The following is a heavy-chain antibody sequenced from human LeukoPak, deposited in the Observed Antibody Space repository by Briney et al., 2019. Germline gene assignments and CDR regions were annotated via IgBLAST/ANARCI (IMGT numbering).Heavy chain of an antibody. CDR3: AKESSSGGGMDV. D-gene: IGHD6-19*01. CDR2: ISYDGSNK. V-gene: IGHV3-30*18. CDR1: GFTFSSYG. J-gene: IGHJ6*02. Sequence: GRSLRLSCAASGFTFSSYGMHWVRQAPGKGLEWVAVISYDGSNKYYADSVKGRFTISRDNSRNTLYLQMNSLRAEDTAVYYCAKESSSGGGMDVWGQGTTVTVSS.